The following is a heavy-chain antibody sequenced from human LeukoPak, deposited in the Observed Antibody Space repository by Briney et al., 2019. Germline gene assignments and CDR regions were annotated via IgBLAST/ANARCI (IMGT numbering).Heavy chain of an antibody. CDR2: INPNSGGT. CDR3: ASLDIVVVPAAQSYYYYGMDV. V-gene: IGHV1-2*02. Sequence: GASVKVSCKASGYTFTGYYMHWVRQAPGQGLEWMGWINPNSGGTNYAQKFQGRVTMTRDTSISTAYMELSRLRSDDTAVYYCASLDIVVVPAAQSYYYYGMDVWDQGTTVTVSS. D-gene: IGHD2-2*03. CDR1: GYTFTGYY. J-gene: IGHJ6*02.